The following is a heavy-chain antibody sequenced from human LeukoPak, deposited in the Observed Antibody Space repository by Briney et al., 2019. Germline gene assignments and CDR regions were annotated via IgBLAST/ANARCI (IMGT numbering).Heavy chain of an antibody. CDR3: ARVIKGSSSWDYYYYYYMDV. V-gene: IGHV4-59*01. CDR1: GGSISSYY. CDR2: IYYSGST. D-gene: IGHD6-13*01. Sequence: SETLSLTCTVSGGSISSYYWSWIRQPPGKGLEWIGYIYYSGSTNYIPSLKSRVTISVDTSKNQFSLKLSSVTAADTAVYYCARVIKGSSSWDYYYYYYMDVWGKGTTVTVSS. J-gene: IGHJ6*03.